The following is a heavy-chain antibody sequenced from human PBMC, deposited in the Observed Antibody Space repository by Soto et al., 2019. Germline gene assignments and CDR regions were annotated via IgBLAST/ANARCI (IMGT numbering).Heavy chain of an antibody. V-gene: IGHV3-30*18. Sequence: GGSLRLSCAASGFTFSSYGMHWVRQAPGKGLEWVAVISYDGSNKYYADSVKGRFTISRDNSKNTLYLQMNSLRAEDTAVYYCAKVSLGDFWSGYYLDYWGQGTLVTVSS. CDR3: AKVSLGDFWSGYYLDY. CDR2: ISYDGSNK. D-gene: IGHD3-3*01. J-gene: IGHJ4*02. CDR1: GFTFSSYG.